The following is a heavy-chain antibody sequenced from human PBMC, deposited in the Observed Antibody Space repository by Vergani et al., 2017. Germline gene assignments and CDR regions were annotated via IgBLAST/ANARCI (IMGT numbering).Heavy chain of an antibody. D-gene: IGHD2-15*01. J-gene: IGHJ4*02. CDR3: AGGLLQPWGGGSWIPLDY. CDR2: IYYSGST. V-gene: IGHV4-31*03. CDR1: GGSISSGGYY. Sequence: QVQLQESGPGLVKPSQTLSLTCTVSGGSISSGGYYWSWIRQHPGKGLEWIGYIYYSGSTYYNPSLKRRVTISVDTSKNQYSLKLSSVTAADTAVYYCAGGLLQPWGGGSWIPLDYWGQGTLVTVSS.